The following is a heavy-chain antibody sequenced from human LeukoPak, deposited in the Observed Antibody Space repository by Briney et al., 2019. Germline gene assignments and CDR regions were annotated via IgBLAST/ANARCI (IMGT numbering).Heavy chain of an antibody. CDR1: GYTFTGYY. D-gene: IGHD5-24*01. V-gene: IGHV1-2*02. CDR2: INPNSGGT. CDR3: ARVRRDGYNRYYDY. J-gene: IGHJ4*02. Sequence: ASVKVSCKASGYTFTGYYMHWVRQAPGQGLEWMGWINPNSGGTNCAQKFQGRVTMTRDTSISTAYMELSRLRSDDTAVYYCARVRRDGYNRYYDYWGQGTLVTVSS.